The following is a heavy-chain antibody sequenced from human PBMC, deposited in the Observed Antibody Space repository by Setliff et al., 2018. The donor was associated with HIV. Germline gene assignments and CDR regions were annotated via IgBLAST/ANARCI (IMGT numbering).Heavy chain of an antibody. CDR3: TRISRKNYNFWNGYFSGYYYGMDV. D-gene: IGHD3-3*01. V-gene: IGHV1-8*01. CDR1: GYTFTNFD. J-gene: IGHJ6*02. Sequence: GASVKVSCKASGYTFTNFDINWVRQATGQGLEWMGWMNPDSGNTGYAQKFQGRVTMTRNTSIDTAYMELTSLRSEDTAVYYCTRISRKNYNFWNGYFSGYYYGMDVWGQGTTVTVSS. CDR2: MNPDSGNT.